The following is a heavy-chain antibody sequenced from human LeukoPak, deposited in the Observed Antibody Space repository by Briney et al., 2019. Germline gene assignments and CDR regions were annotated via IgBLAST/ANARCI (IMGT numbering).Heavy chain of an antibody. CDR1: GGSISSYY. Sequence: SETLSLTCTVSGGSISSYYWSWIRQPPGKGLEWIGYIYYSGGTNYNPSLKSRVTISVDTSKNQFSLKLSSVTAADTAVYYCASLHSSGSDYWGQGTLVTVSS. CDR3: ASLHSSGSDY. V-gene: IGHV4-59*01. J-gene: IGHJ4*02. D-gene: IGHD6-19*01. CDR2: IYYSGGT.